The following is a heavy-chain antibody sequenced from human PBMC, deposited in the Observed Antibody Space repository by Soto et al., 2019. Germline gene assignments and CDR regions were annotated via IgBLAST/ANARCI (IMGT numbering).Heavy chain of an antibody. J-gene: IGHJ6*02. Sequence: PGEPLQIYCKGSGYRITSYCISWVRKMRGKGVERMGRIDTSDSYTNYSPSLQGHVTISDDKSISTAYLQWSSLKDSDTAMYYCARSLRIGYCSGGSCYYDPHYYSGMDVWGQGTTVTVSS. CDR2: IDTSDSYT. D-gene: IGHD2-15*01. CDR1: GYRITSYC. CDR3: ARSLRIGYCSGGSCYYDPHYYSGMDV. V-gene: IGHV5-10-1*01.